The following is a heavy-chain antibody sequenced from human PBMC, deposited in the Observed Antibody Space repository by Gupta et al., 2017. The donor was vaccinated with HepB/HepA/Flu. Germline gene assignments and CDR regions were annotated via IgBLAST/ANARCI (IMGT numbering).Heavy chain of an antibody. CDR1: GFTFSGSE. CDR3: ERDLSGWYEGGGY. CDR2: IRNDGRAT. V-gene: IGHV3-48*03. Sequence: EVQLVESGGGLVQPGGSLRLSCAASGFTFSGSEMNWVRQAPGKGLEWVSYIRNDGRATYYADSVKGRFTISRDNAKNSLYLQMSSLRAEDTAVYYCERDLSGWYEGGGYWGQGTLVTVSS. D-gene: IGHD6-19*01. J-gene: IGHJ4*02.